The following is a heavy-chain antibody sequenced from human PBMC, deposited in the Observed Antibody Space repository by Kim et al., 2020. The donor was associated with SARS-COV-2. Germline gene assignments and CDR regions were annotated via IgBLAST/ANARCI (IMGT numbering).Heavy chain of an antibody. J-gene: IGHJ5*02. Sequence: SETLSLTCAVYGGSFSGYYWSWIRQPPGKGLEWIGEINHSGSTNYNPSLMSRVTISVDTSKNQFSLKLSSVTAADTAVYYCARSFLGSGSYYNPNWFDPWGQGTLVTVSS. CDR2: INHSGST. V-gene: IGHV4-34*01. CDR3: ARSFLGSGSYYNPNWFDP. CDR1: GGSFSGYY. D-gene: IGHD3-10*01.